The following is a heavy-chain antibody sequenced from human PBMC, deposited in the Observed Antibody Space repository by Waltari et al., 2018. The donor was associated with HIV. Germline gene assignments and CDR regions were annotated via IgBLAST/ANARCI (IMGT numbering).Heavy chain of an antibody. J-gene: IGHJ4*02. Sequence: EVQLLESGGGLVQPGGSLRLSCAAFGFTFSTSAMSWVRQAPGKGLEWVSVISGSRRSTYYADSVKGRFTISRDNPKNTLYLQMNSLRAEDTAVYYCAKDILNNSGVDYWGQGTLVTVSS. CDR1: GFTFSTSA. CDR3: AKDILNNSGVDY. D-gene: IGHD6-19*01. V-gene: IGHV3-23*01. CDR2: ISGSRRST.